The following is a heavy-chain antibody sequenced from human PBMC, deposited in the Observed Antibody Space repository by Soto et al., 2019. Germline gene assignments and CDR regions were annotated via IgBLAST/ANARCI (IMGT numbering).Heavy chain of an antibody. CDR1: RFTFYSYW. CDR3: ASNWNDLHYFDY. Sequence: PGGALRLSCAAPRFTFYSYWVSWVPQAPGKGLEWVANIKQDGSEKYYVDSVKGRFTISRDNAKNSLYLQMNSLRAEDTAVYYCASNWNDLHYFDYWGQGTLVTVSS. D-gene: IGHD1-20*01. V-gene: IGHV3-7*01. CDR2: IKQDGSEK. J-gene: IGHJ4*02.